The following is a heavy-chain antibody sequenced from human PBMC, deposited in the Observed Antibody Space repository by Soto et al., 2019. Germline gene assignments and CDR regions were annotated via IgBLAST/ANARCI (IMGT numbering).Heavy chain of an antibody. D-gene: IGHD1-1*01. CDR2: ISGSGGST. CDR1: GFTFSSYA. Sequence: GGSLRLSCGASGFTFSSYAMSWVRQAPGKGLEWVSAISGSGGSTYYADSVKGRFTISRDNSKNTLYLQMNSLRAEDTAVYYCAKDRGNGRVHWFDPWGQGTLVTVSS. V-gene: IGHV3-23*01. J-gene: IGHJ5*02. CDR3: AKDRGNGRVHWFDP.